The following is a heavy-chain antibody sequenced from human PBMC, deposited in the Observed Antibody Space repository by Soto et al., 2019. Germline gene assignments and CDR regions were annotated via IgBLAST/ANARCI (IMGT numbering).Heavy chain of an antibody. J-gene: IGHJ4*02. D-gene: IGHD6-13*01. Sequence: RGESLKISCKGSGSSFTNYWIGWVRQMPGKGLEWMGIIYPGDSDTRYSPSFRGQVTFSADKSISTAYLQWSSLKASDSAMFYCARKDIAGNSVDFWGQGTLVTVSS. V-gene: IGHV5-51*01. CDR1: GSSFTNYW. CDR2: IYPGDSDT. CDR3: ARKDIAGNSVDF.